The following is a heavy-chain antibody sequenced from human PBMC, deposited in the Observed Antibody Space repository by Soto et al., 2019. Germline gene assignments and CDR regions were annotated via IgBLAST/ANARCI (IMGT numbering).Heavy chain of an antibody. CDR2: ISNSGSTI. V-gene: IGHV3-48*03. D-gene: IGHD7-27*01. CDR1: GFTCCSYG. CDR3: ASKFLCLGMPVGKGI. J-gene: IGHJ4*01. Sequence: GGSLSIWCATPGFTCCSYGRTGVSQSPWKRLELLAYISNSGSTIEYADCVKCRFTISRDQAKNSLYMQMNSLRAEDTDIYYCASKFLCLGMPVGKGIGGHGTHVTLSS.